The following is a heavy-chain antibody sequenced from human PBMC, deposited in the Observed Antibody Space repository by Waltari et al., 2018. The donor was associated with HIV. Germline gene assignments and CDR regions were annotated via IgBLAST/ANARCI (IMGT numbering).Heavy chain of an antibody. CDR1: GYTFTGYY. D-gene: IGHD1-7*01. J-gene: IGHJ6*02. CDR3: ARDRARTTDYYYYGMDV. V-gene: IGHV1-2*02. CDR2: INPNSGGT. Sequence: QVQLVQSGAEVKKPGASVKVSCKASGYTFTGYYMHWVRQAPGQGLGWMGWINPNSGGTNYAQKFQGRVTMTRDTSISTAYMELSRLRSDDTAVYYCARDRARTTDYYYYGMDVWGQGTTVTVSS.